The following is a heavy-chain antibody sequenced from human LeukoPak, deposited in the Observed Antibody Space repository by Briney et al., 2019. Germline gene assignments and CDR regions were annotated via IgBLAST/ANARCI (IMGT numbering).Heavy chain of an antibody. CDR1: GDSISSSYY. J-gene: IGHJ4*02. Sequence: PSETLSLTCTVSGDSISSSYYWGWIRQPPGKGLEWIGSIYYSGSTYYNPSLKSRVTISIDTSNNQFSLKLSSVTAADTAVYYCARNLAGHFGGFYFDDWGQGTLVPVSS. CDR2: IYYSGST. D-gene: IGHD2-21*01. V-gene: IGHV4-39*07. CDR3: ARNLAGHFGGFYFDD.